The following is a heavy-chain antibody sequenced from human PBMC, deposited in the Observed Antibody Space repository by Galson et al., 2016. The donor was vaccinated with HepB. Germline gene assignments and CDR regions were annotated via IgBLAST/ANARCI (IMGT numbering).Heavy chain of an antibody. V-gene: IGHV3-23*01. J-gene: IGHJ6*02. CDR2: ISATGGVT. CDR3: ARDLSSGWYSPYYYYGMDV. CDR1: GFPFSSFA. D-gene: IGHD6-19*01. Sequence: SLRLSCAASGFPFSSFAMSWVRQSPGEGLEWVSGISATGGVTWYADSVTGRFTISRDNAKNSLYLQMNSLRYEDTAVYYCARDLSSGWYSPYYYYGMDVWGQGTTVTVSS.